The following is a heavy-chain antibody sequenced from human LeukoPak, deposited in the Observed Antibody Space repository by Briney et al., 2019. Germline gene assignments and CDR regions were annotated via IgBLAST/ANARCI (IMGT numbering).Heavy chain of an antibody. V-gene: IGHV3-23*01. D-gene: IGHD3-10*01. CDR2: ISGSGGST. CDR1: GFTFSSYA. CDR3: AKVSLPGVIPYYFDY. Sequence: PGGSLRLSCAASGFTFSSYAMSWVRQAPGKGLEWVSAISGSGGSTYYADSVKGRFTISRDNSKNTLYLQMNSLRAEDTAVYYCAKVSLPGVIPYYFDYWGQGTLVTVSS. J-gene: IGHJ4*02.